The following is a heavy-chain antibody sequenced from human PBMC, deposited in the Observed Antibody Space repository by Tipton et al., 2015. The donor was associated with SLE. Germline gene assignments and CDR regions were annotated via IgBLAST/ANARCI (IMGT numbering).Heavy chain of an antibody. J-gene: IGHJ4*02. CDR2: VDRTGVT. D-gene: IGHD1-14*01. V-gene: IGHV4-39*07. Sequence: LRLSCTVSGGSFMSGTHYWGWIRQPRGKGLEWIGEVDRTGVTNYNPSLRGRVFMSSDTSESRFSLTLSSVTAADTAKYYCVRDPALAETGTYFDRWGQGILVSVSS. CDR3: VRDPALAETGTYFDR. CDR1: GGSFMSGTHY.